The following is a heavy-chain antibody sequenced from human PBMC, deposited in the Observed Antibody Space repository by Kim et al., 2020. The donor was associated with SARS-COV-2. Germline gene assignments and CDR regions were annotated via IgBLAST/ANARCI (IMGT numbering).Heavy chain of an antibody. CDR1: GFTFSDYY. Sequence: GGSLRLSCAASGFTFSDYYMSWIRQAPGKGLEWVSYISSSGSTIYYADSVKGRFTISRDNAKNSLYLQMNSLRAEDTAVYYCATGYSSSWYPMDVWGQGTRVTVSS. V-gene: IGHV3-11*04. CDR2: ISSSGSTI. J-gene: IGHJ6*02. CDR3: ATGYSSSWYPMDV. D-gene: IGHD6-13*01.